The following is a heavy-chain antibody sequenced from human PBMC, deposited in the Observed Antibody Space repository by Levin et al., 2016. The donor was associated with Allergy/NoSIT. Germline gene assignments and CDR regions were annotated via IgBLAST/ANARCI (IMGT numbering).Heavy chain of an antibody. CDR2: SNPNSGVT. CDR3: ARGSGYYLRYYFDH. Sequence: WVRQAPGQGLEWMGWSNPNSGVTNYAQKFQGRVTMTRDTSISTAYMEVSRLRFDDTAVYYCARGSGYYLRYYFDHWGQGTLVTVSS. D-gene: IGHD5-12*01. J-gene: IGHJ4*02. V-gene: IGHV1-2*02.